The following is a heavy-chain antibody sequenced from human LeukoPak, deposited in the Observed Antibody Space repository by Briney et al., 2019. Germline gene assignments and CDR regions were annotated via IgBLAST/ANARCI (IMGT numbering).Heavy chain of an antibody. D-gene: IGHD2-15*01. Sequence: PGGSLRLSCAASGFIFSSYSMNWVRQAPGKGLEWVSTTSSSSSYIYYADSVTGRFTISRDNAKNPLYLQMNSLRAEDTAVYYCARDGGYCSGGSCTGYFDYWGQGTLVTVSS. CDR1: GFIFSSYS. J-gene: IGHJ4*02. CDR3: ARDGGYCSGGSCTGYFDY. V-gene: IGHV3-21*01. CDR2: TSSSSSYI.